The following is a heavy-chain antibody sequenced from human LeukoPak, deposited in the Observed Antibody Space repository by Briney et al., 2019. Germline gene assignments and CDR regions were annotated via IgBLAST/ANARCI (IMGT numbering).Heavy chain of an antibody. CDR2: MSSSSSTT. Sequence: GGSLRLSCAASGLKISYHIMNWVRQAPGKGLEWVSSMSSSSSTTSYADSVKGRFTISRDNSKNTLYLQMNSLRAEDTAVYYCAKIQGYCSSTSCYAMWFDYWGQGTLVTVSS. CDR3: AKIQGYCSSTSCYAMWFDY. V-gene: IGHV3-48*01. CDR1: GLKISYHI. J-gene: IGHJ4*02. D-gene: IGHD2-2*01.